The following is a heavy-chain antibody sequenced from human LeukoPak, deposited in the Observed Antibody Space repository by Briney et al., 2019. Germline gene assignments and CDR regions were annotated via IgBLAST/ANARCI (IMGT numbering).Heavy chain of an antibody. CDR1: GGSFIGFH. J-gene: IGHJ4*02. Sequence: PSETLSLTCAVYGGSFIGFHWNWIRQAPGKGLEWIGDINHSGSTNYNPSLTSRVTISVDPSKNQFSLNLSSVTAADTAVYYCARGGPWFGVYFDYWGQGTLVTVSS. V-gene: IGHV4-34*01. D-gene: IGHD3-10*01. CDR3: ARGGPWFGVYFDY. CDR2: INHSGST.